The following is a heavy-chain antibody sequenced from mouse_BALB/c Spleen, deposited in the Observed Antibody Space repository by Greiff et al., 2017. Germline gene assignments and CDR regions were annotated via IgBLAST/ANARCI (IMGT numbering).Heavy chain of an antibody. CDR2: IYPGNSDT. V-gene: IGHV1-5*01. CDR1: GYSFTSYW. CDR3: TSEDLYWYFDV. Sequence: EVKLVESGTVLARPGASVKMSCKASGYSFTSYWMHWVKQRPGQGLEWIGAIYPGNSDTSYNQKFKGKAKLTAVTSASTAYMELSSLTNEDSAVYYCTSEDLYWYFDVWGAGTTVTVSS. J-gene: IGHJ1*01.